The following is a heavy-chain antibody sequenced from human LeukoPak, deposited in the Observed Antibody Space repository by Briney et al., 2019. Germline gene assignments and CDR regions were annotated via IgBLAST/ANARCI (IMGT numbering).Heavy chain of an antibody. D-gene: IGHD5-18*01. CDR2: ISGGGGST. J-gene: IGHJ4*02. CDR1: GFTSSSYA. V-gene: IGHV3-23*01. CDR3: ARAQDQDTALVTSGFDY. Sequence: GGSLRLSCAASGFTSSSYAMSWVRQAPGKGLEWVSSISGGGGSTYYAESVKGRFTISRDNSKNTLYLQMNSLRAEDTAVYYCARAQDQDTALVTSGFDYWGQGTLVTVSS.